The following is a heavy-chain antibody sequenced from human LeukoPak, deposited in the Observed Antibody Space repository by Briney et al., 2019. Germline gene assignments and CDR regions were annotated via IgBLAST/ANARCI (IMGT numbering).Heavy chain of an antibody. CDR2: INSDGSST. CDR1: GFTFSSYW. CDR3: ARALAYCGGDCYWALDY. D-gene: IGHD2-21*02. Sequence: PGGSLRLSCAASGFTFSSYWMHWVRQAPGKGLVWVSRINSDGSSTSYADSVKGRFTISRDNAKNTLYLQMNSLRAEDTAVYYCARALAYCGGDCYWALDYWGQGTLVTVSS. V-gene: IGHV3-74*01. J-gene: IGHJ4*02.